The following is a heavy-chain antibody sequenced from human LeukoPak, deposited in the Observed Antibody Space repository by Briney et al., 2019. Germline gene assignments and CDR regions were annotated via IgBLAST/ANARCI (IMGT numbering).Heavy chain of an antibody. V-gene: IGHV4-34*01. CDR1: GGSFSGYY. D-gene: IGHD3-10*01. J-gene: IGHJ6*02. CDR2: INHSGST. CDR3: ARLLSITQPDYYYGMDV. Sequence: SETLSLTCAVYGGSFSGYYWSWIRQPPGKGLEWIGEINHSGSTNYNPSLKSRVTISVDTSKNQFSLKLSSVTAADTAVYYCARLLSITQPDYYYGMDVWGQGTTVTVSS.